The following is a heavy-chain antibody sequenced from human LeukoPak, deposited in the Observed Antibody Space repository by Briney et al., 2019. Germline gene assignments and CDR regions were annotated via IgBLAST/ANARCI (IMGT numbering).Heavy chain of an antibody. Sequence: GGSLRLSSAASGFTFDDYGMSWVRQAPGKGLEWVSGINWNGGSTGYADSVKGRFTISRDNAKNSLYLQMNSLRAEDTALYYCARIAVAGTLGDLDYWGQGTLVTVSS. CDR3: ARIAVAGTLGDLDY. J-gene: IGHJ4*02. D-gene: IGHD6-19*01. V-gene: IGHV3-20*03. CDR1: GFTFDDYG. CDR2: INWNGGST.